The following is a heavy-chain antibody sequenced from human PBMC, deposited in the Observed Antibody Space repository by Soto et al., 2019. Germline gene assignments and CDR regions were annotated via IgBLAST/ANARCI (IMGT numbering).Heavy chain of an antibody. V-gene: IGHV3-30-3*01. D-gene: IGHD4-17*01. J-gene: IGHJ4*02. CDR2: ISYDGSNK. CDR3: ARGIYGDYPIDY. Sequence: GGSLRLSCAASGFTFSSYAMHWVRQAPGKGLEWVAVISYDGSNKYYADSVKGRFTISRDNSKNTLYLQMNSLRAEDTAVYYCARGIYGDYPIDYWGQGTLVTVSS. CDR1: GFTFSSYA.